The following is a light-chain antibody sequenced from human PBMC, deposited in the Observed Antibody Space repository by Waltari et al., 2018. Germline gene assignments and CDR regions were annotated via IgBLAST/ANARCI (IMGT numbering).Light chain of an antibody. J-gene: IGKJ4*01. Sequence: EIVLTQSQATLSLSPGERANLSCRARQSVDSQLAWYQQKPGQAPRLLIHDVSNRATGIPPRFSGSGSGTDFRLTISSLEAEDSAVYYCHQRYSSPLPVGGGTQVE. CDR3: HQRYSSPLP. CDR1: QSVDSQ. CDR2: DVS. V-gene: IGKV3-11*01.